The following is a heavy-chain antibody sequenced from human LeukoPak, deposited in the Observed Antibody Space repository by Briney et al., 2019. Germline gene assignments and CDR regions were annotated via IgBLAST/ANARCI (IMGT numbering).Heavy chain of an antibody. D-gene: IGHD6-19*01. J-gene: IGHJ4*02. V-gene: IGHV4-59*08. CDR3: ARRQSSGWFFDY. CDR2: IYYSGST. Sequence: SETLSLTCTVSGGFIRSYYWSWMRQPPGKGLEGVGYIYYSGSTNYNPSLKSRVTISVDTSKNQFSLRLSSVTAADTAVYYCARRQSSGWFFDYWGQGTLVTVSS. CDR1: GGFIRSYY.